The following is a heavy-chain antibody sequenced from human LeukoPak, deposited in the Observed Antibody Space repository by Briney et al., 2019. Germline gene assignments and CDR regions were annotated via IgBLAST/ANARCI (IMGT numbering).Heavy chain of an antibody. Sequence: SETLSLTCTVSGGSISSGSYYWSWIRQPAGKGLEWIGRIYTSGSTNYNPSLKSRVTISVDTSKNQFSLKLSSVTAADTAVYYCARDRVLIFDYWGQGTMVTVSS. CDR2: IYTSGST. V-gene: IGHV4-61*02. D-gene: IGHD3-10*01. CDR3: ARDRVLIFDY. J-gene: IGHJ4*03. CDR1: GGSISSGSYY.